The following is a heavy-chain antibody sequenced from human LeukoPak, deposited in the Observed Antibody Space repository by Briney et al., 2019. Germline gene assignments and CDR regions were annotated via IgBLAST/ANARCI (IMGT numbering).Heavy chain of an antibody. D-gene: IGHD7-27*01. CDR2: ISSSSSYI. Sequence: AGGSLRVSCAASGFTFRSYWMTWVRQAPGKGLEWVSSISSSSSYIYYADSVKGRFTISRDNAKNSLYLQMNSLRAEDTAVYYCARDMTGEGADFDYWGQGTLVTVSS. CDR3: ARDMTGEGADFDY. CDR1: GFTFRSYW. V-gene: IGHV3-21*01. J-gene: IGHJ4*02.